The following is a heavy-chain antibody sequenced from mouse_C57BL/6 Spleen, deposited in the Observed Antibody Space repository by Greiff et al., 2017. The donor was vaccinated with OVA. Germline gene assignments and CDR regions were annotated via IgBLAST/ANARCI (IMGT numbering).Heavy chain of an antibody. J-gene: IGHJ3*01. CDR3: ARSDGSSSAWFAY. V-gene: IGHV1-81*01. CDR2: IYPRSGNT. D-gene: IGHD1-1*01. Sequence: VKLMESGAELARPGASVKLSCKASGYTFTSYGISWVKQRTGQGLEWIGEIYPRSGNTYYNEKFKGKATLTADKSSSTAYMELRSLTSEDSAVYFCARSDGSSSAWFAYWGQGTLVTVSA. CDR1: GYTFTSYG.